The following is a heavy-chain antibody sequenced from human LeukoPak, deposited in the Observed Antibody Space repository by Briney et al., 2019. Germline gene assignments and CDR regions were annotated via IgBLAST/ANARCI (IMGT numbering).Heavy chain of an antibody. V-gene: IGHV7-4-1*02. Sequence: ASVKVSCKASGYTFTSYAMNWVRQAPGQGLEWMGWINTNTENPTYAQGFTGRFVFSLDTSVSTAYLQISSLKAEDTAVYYCARDPRGIAARLFDYWGQGTLVTVSS. CDR2: INTNTENP. CDR1: GYTFTSYA. J-gene: IGHJ4*02. D-gene: IGHD6-6*01. CDR3: ARDPRGIAARLFDY.